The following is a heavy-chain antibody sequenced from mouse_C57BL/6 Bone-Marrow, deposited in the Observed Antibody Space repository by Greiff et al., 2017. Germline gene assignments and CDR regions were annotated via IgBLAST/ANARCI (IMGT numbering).Heavy chain of an antibody. D-gene: IGHD1-1*01. Sequence: EVQLQQSGTVLARPGASVKMSCKTSGYTFTSYCMHWVKQRPGPGLEWIGAIYPGNSDTSYNQKFKGKAKLTAVPSASTAYMELSSLTTAASAAYYCTPECYGSTYGDYWGQGTTLTVSS. CDR3: TPECYGSTYGDY. CDR2: IYPGNSDT. V-gene: IGHV1-5*01. CDR1: GYTFTSYC. J-gene: IGHJ2*01.